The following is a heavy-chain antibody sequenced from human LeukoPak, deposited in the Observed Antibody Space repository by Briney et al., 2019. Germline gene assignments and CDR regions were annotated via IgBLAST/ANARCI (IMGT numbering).Heavy chain of an antibody. D-gene: IGHD6-19*01. Sequence: SETLSLTCTVSSGSVSSGSYYWSWIRQPPGKGLEWIGYIYYSGSTNYNPSLKSRVTISVDTSKNQFSLKLSSVTAADTAVYYCARVHSSGWYWFDPWGQGTLVTVSS. CDR2: IYYSGST. CDR1: SGSVSSGSYY. CDR3: ARVHSSGWYWFDP. J-gene: IGHJ5*02. V-gene: IGHV4-61*01.